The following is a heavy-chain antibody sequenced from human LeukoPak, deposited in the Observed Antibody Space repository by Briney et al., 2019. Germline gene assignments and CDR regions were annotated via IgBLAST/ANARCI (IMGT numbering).Heavy chain of an antibody. J-gene: IGHJ4*02. CDR1: GFTFSNYA. D-gene: IGHD5-12*01. V-gene: IGHV3-23*01. Sequence: PGGSLRLSCAASGFTFSNYAMSWVRQAPGKGLEWVSAISGSGDGTYSADSVKGRFTISRDNSKNTLYLQMNSLRAEDTAVYYCAKPFYSGYDSHFGYWGQGTLVTVSS. CDR3: AKPFYSGYDSHFGY. CDR2: ISGSGDGT.